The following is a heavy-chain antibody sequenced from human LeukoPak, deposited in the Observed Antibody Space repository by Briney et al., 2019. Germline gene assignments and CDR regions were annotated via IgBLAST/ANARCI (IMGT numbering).Heavy chain of an antibody. D-gene: IGHD3-10*01. Sequence: SVKVSCKASGGTFSSYAISWVRQAPGQGLEWMGGIIPIFGTANYAQKFQGRVTITADESTSTAYMELSSLRSEDTAVYYCARSGNGPSYTMVRGVTYYYYMDVWGKGTTVTISS. CDR2: IIPIFGTA. CDR3: ARSGNGPSYTMVRGVTYYYYMDV. CDR1: GGTFSSYA. V-gene: IGHV1-69*13. J-gene: IGHJ6*03.